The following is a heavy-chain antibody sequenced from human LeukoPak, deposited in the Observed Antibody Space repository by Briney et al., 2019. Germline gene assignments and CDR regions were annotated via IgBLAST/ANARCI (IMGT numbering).Heavy chain of an antibody. V-gene: IGHV1-69*06. CDR1: GGTFSSYA. J-gene: IGHJ6*03. Sequence: GASVKVSCKASGGTFSSYAISWVRQAPGQGLEWMGGIIPIFGTANYAQKFQGRVTITADKSTSTAYMELSSLRSEDTAVYYCARAENWYYDFWSGFSYMDVWGKGTTVTVSS. CDR3: ARAENWYYDFWSGFSYMDV. CDR2: IIPIFGTA. D-gene: IGHD3-3*01.